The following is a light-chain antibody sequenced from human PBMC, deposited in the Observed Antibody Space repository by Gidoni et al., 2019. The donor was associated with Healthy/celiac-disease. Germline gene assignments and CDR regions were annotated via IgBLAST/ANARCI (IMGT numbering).Light chain of an antibody. CDR2: AAS. V-gene: IGKV1-39*01. Sequence: DLQMTQSPSSLSASVGDRVTITCRASQSISSYLNWYQQKPGKAPKLLIYAASSLQSGVPSRFSGSGSGTDFTLTISSLQPEDFATYYCQQGYSTPALTFGGGTKVEIK. CDR3: QQGYSTPALT. CDR1: QSISSY. J-gene: IGKJ4*01.